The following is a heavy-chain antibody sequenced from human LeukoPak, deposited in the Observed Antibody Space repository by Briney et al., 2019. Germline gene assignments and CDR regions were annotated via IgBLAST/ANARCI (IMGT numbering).Heavy chain of an antibody. CDR3: ARFHCSGGSCYADYYYYMDV. V-gene: IGHV5-51*01. J-gene: IGHJ6*03. CDR1: GYSFTSYW. Sequence: GESLKISCKGSGYSFTSYWIGWVRQMPGKGLEWMGIIYPGDSDTRYSPSFQGQVTISADKSISTAYLRWSSLKASDTAMYYCARFHCSGGSCYADYYYYMDVWGKGTTVTVSS. D-gene: IGHD2-15*01. CDR2: IYPGDSDT.